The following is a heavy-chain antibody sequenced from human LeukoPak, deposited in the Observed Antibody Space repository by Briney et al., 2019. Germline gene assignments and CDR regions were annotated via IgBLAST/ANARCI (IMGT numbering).Heavy chain of an antibody. Sequence: PGGSLRLSCAASGFTFSSYWMHWVRQAPGKGLVWVSRINSDGSSTSYADSVKGRFTISRDNAKNSLYLQMNSLRAEDTAVYYCAREWEYYDILTGTTASFDYWGQGTLVTVSS. V-gene: IGHV3-74*01. CDR3: AREWEYYDILTGTTASFDY. CDR1: GFTFSSYW. CDR2: INSDGSST. J-gene: IGHJ4*02. D-gene: IGHD3-9*01.